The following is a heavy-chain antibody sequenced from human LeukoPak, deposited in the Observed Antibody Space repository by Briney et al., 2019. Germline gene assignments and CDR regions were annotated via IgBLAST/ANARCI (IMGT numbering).Heavy chain of an antibody. CDR2: ISYDGSNK. Sequence: GGSLRLSCGASEFTFSTDAMHWVRQAPGKGLEWVAVISYDGSNKYYADSVKGRFTISRDNSKNTLYLQMNSLRADDTAVYYCARGVSIVVMNAIGWFDPWGQGTLVTVSS. D-gene: IGHD2-21*01. CDR3: ARGVSIVVMNAIGWFDP. CDR1: EFTFSTDA. V-gene: IGHV3-30*04. J-gene: IGHJ5*02.